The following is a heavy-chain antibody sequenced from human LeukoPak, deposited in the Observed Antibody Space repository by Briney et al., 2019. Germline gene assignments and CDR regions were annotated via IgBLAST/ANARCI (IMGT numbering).Heavy chain of an antibody. CDR1: GFTFDDYG. CDR2: INWDGGST. V-gene: IGHV3-20*04. Sequence: GGSLRLSCAASGFTFDDYGMSWVRQAPGKGLEWVSGINWDGGSTGYADSVKGRFTISRDNAKNSLYLQMNSLSAEDTALYYCARTYSSSWYGTYYYYYMDVWGKGTTVTVSS. CDR3: ARTYSSSWYGTYYYYYMDV. J-gene: IGHJ6*03. D-gene: IGHD6-13*01.